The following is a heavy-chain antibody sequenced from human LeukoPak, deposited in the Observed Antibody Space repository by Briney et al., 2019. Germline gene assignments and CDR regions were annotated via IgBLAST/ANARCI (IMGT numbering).Heavy chain of an antibody. J-gene: IGHJ4*02. D-gene: IGHD1-26*01. CDR1: GYTFTDYY. CDR3: ARDRGELPDY. V-gene: IGHV1-2*02. Sequence: ASVKVSCKTSGYTFTDYYIHWVRQAPGQGLEWMGWINPNSGGTNFAQKFQGRVTMTRDTSISTAYMELSRLRSDDTAVYYCARDRGELPDYWGQGTLVTVSS. CDR2: INPNSGGT.